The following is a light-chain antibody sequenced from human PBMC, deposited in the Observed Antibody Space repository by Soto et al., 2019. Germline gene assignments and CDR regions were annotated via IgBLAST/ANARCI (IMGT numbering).Light chain of an antibody. CDR2: EVS. CDR3: CLCSGGTPSA. V-gene: IGLV2-23*02. Sequence: QSVLTQPASVSGSPGQSITISCTGTSSDVGSYNLVSWYQQHPGKAPKLMIYEVSKRPSGVSNRFSGSKSGNTASLTISGLRSGDVADNCYCLCSGGTPSAFGPGT. J-gene: IGLJ1*01. CDR1: SSDVGSYNL.